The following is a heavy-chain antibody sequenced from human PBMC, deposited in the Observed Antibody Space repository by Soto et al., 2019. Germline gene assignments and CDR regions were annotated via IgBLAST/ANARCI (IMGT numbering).Heavy chain of an antibody. Sequence: GGSLRLSSAPAGFTFSSYSVNGGRQARGKGLEWVSYISSSSSTIYYADSVKGRFTISRDNDKNSLYLQMNSLRDEDTAVHYCARDGMIAVVTHFEYWGQGILVTVSS. CDR3: ARDGMIAVVTHFEY. V-gene: IGHV3-48*02. CDR2: ISSSSSTI. J-gene: IGHJ4*02. D-gene: IGHD3-22*01. CDR1: GFTFSSYS.